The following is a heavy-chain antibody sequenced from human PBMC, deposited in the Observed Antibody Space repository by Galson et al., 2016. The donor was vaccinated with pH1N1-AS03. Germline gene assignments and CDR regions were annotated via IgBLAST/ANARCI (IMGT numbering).Heavy chain of an antibody. CDR1: GDSIINYY. D-gene: IGHD6-19*01. CDR2: VYYRGST. Sequence: LSLTCTASGDSIINYYWSWIRQSPGKALEWIGYVYYRGSTNYNPSLKSRVTISVDTSKNQFSLNLGPVTAADTAVYYCARTVVAGWGYYFDYWGQGTLVTVSS. J-gene: IGHJ4*02. CDR3: ARTVVAGWGYYFDY. V-gene: IGHV4-59*01.